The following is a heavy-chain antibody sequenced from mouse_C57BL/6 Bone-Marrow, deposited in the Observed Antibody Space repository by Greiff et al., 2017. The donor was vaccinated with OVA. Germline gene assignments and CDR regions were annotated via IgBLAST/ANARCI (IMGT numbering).Heavy chain of an antibody. CDR2: IYPGSGST. CDR3: AREDYYGSSYVPHWYFDV. J-gene: IGHJ1*03. Sequence: VQLQQPGAELVKPGASVKMSCKASGYTFTSYWITWVKQRPGQGLEWIGDIYPGSGSTNYNEKFKSKATLTVDTSSSTAYMQLSSLTSEDSAVYYCAREDYYGSSYVPHWYFDVWGTGTTVTVSS. CDR1: GYTFTSYW. D-gene: IGHD1-1*01. V-gene: IGHV1-55*01.